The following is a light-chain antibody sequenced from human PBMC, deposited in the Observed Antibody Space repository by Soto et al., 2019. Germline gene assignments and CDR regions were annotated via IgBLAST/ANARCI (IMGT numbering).Light chain of an antibody. J-gene: IGLJ1*01. CDR2: EVS. CDR1: SSDVGYYNY. CDR3: SSYTTGSTYV. Sequence: LPQPASVSRSPGQSITISCTGTSSDVGYYNYVSWYQQHPGKAPKLMIFEVSNRPSGVSNRFSGSKSGSTASLTISGLQAEDEADYYCSSYTTGSTYVFGPGTKVTVL. V-gene: IGLV2-14*01.